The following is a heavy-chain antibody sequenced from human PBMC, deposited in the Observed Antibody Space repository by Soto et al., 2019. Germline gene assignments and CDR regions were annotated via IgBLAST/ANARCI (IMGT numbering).Heavy chain of an antibody. D-gene: IGHD3-22*01. V-gene: IGHV4-59*01. J-gene: IGHJ5*02. CDR3: ARFSPPRKSYDSNPGWFDP. Sequence: SETLSLTCTVSGGSLNSYYWTWIRQSPGKGLEWIGYVSSTGSTNYNPSLKSRVILSLDTSTSEVSLSLTSVTAADAAIYFCARFSPPRKSYDSNPGWFDPWGQGIMVTVSS. CDR2: VSSTGST. CDR1: GGSLNSYY.